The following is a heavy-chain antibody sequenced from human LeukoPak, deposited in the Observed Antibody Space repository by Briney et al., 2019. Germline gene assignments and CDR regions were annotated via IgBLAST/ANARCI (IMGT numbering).Heavy chain of an antibody. Sequence: SETLSLTCAVSGGSFSGYYWSWIRQPPGKGLEWIGYIYYSGSTNYNPSLKSRVTISVDTSKNQFSLKLSSVTAADTAVYYCARVGYYDSSGLLDYWGQGTLVTVSS. CDR3: ARVGYYDSSGLLDY. V-gene: IGHV4-59*01. J-gene: IGHJ4*02. CDR2: IYYSGST. D-gene: IGHD3-22*01. CDR1: GGSFSGYY.